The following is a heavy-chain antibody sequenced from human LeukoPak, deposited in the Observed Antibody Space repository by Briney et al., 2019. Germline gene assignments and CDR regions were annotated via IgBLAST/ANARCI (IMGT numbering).Heavy chain of an antibody. D-gene: IGHD1-26*01. CDR2: ISSSGSTI. CDR1: GFTFSSYE. V-gene: IGHV3-48*03. Sequence: GGSLRPSCAASGFTFSSYEMNWVRQAPGKGLEWVSYISSSGSTIYYADSVKGRFTISRDNAKNSLYLQMNSLRAEDTAVYYCASLIAGGRGAESWFDPWGQGTLVTVSS. J-gene: IGHJ5*02. CDR3: ASLIAGGRGAESWFDP.